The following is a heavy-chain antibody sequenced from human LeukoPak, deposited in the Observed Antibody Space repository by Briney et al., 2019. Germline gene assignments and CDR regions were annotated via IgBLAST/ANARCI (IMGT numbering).Heavy chain of an antibody. CDR1: GGTFSSYA. CDR3: ARGRSLGGYSYGSFDY. V-gene: IGHV1-69*05. D-gene: IGHD5-18*01. CDR2: IIPILGTA. J-gene: IGHJ4*02. Sequence: ASVKVSCTASGGTFSSYAISWVRQAPGQGLEWMGGIIPILGTANYAQKFQGRVTITTDESTSTAYMELSSLRSEDTAVYYCARGRSLGGYSYGSFDYWGQGTLVTVSS.